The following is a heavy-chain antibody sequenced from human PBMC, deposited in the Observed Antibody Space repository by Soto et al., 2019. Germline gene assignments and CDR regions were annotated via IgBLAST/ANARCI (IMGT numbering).Heavy chain of an antibody. D-gene: IGHD2-2*01. V-gene: IGHV2-5*01. J-gene: IGHJ4*02. CDR3: ANSDIVVVPAATRHPGLFAY. CDR2: IYWNDDK. Sequence: SGPTLVNPTQTLTLTCTFSGFSLSTSGVGVGWIRQPPGKALEWLALIYWNDDKRYSPSLKSRLTITKDTSKNQVVLTMTNMDPVDTAKYYCANSDIVVVPAATRHPGLFAYWGQGTLVTVSS. CDR1: GFSLSTSGVG.